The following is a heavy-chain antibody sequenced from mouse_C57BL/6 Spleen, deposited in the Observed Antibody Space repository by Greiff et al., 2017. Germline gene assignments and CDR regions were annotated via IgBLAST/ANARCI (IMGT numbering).Heavy chain of an antibody. J-gene: IGHJ1*03. CDR2: IYPGDGDT. Sequence: QVQLQQSGPELVKPGASVKISCKASGYAFSSSWMNWVKQRPGKGLEWIGRIYPGDGDTNYNQKFKGKSTLTVDKSSSTAYMQLSSLTSEDSAVYYCARQTTVNWYFDVWGTGTTVTVSS. V-gene: IGHV1-82*01. D-gene: IGHD1-1*01. CDR1: GYAFSSSW. CDR3: ARQTTVNWYFDV.